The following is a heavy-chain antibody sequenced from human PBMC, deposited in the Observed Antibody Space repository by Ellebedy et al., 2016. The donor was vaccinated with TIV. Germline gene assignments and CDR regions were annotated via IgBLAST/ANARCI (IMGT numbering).Heavy chain of an antibody. D-gene: IGHD3-3*01. CDR3: ARSGVAVRHNNWFDP. CDR1: GFTFSSYW. V-gene: IGHV3-7*01. CDR2: IKQDGSEK. J-gene: IGHJ5*02. Sequence: GESLKISXAASGFTFSSYWMSWVRQAPGKGLEWVANIKQDGSEKYYVDSVKGRFTISRDNAKNSLYLQMNSLRAEDTAVYYCARSGVAVRHNNWFDPWGQGTLVTVSS.